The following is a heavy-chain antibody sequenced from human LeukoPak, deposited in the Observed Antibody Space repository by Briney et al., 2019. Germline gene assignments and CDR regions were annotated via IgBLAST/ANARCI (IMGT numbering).Heavy chain of an antibody. Sequence: GGSLRLSCAASGFTFSSYWMSWVRQAPGKGLEWVANIKQDGSENYYVDSVRGRFTISRDNAMNSLYLQMNSLRAEDTAVYYCGRDREYGDYGYFDVWGGGTLVTVS. CDR1: GFTFSSYW. CDR2: IKQDGSEN. V-gene: IGHV3-7*01. D-gene: IGHD4-17*01. J-gene: IGHJ2*01. CDR3: GRDREYGDYGYFDV.